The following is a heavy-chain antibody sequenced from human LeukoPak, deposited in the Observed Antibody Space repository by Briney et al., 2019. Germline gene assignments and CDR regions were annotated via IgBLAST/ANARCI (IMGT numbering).Heavy chain of an antibody. CDR1: GFSFRSYS. CDR3: ARDRLEGGETFDS. Sequence: GGSLRLSCAASGFSFRSYSMAWVRQAPGKGLEWVSSITGSSSYISYADSVKGRFTISRDNAENSLFLQMNSLRPEDTAVYFCARDRLEGGETFDSWGQGTLVTASS. CDR2: ITGSSSYI. D-gene: IGHD1-1*01. J-gene: IGHJ4*02. V-gene: IGHV3-21*01.